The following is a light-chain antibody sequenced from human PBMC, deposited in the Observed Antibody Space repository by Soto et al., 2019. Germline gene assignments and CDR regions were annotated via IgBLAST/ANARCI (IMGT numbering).Light chain of an antibody. J-gene: IGKJ1*01. CDR1: QSVSSY. CDR3: QQRRNWPRT. CDR2: DAS. Sequence: EIVLTQSPATLSLSPGERATLSCRASQSVSSYLAWYQQKPGQAPRLLIYDASNRATGIPARFSGSGSGTDFTLTISSLEPEDFGVYYCQQRRNWPRTFGQGTKVEIK. V-gene: IGKV3-11*01.